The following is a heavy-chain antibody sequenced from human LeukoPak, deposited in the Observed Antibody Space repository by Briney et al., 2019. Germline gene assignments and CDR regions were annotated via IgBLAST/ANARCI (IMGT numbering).Heavy chain of an antibody. J-gene: IGHJ5*02. CDR2: FDPEDGET. D-gene: IGHD3-22*01. Sequence: AAVKVSCKVSGYTLTELSMHWVRQAPGKGLGWMGGFDPEDGETIYAQKFQGRVTMTEDTSTDTAYMELSSLRSEDTAVYYCATDLPYYYDSSGSPWGQGTLVTVSS. V-gene: IGHV1-24*01. CDR1: GYTLTELS. CDR3: ATDLPYYYDSSGSP.